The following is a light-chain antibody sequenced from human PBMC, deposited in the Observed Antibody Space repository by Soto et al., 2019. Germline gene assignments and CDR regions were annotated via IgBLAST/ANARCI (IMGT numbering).Light chain of an antibody. CDR2: DAS. J-gene: IGKJ2*01. V-gene: IGKV3-11*01. CDR1: QSVSSY. Sequence: EIVLTQSPATLSLSPGERATLSCRASQSVSSYLAWYQQKPGQAPRLLNYDASNRATGIPARFNGSGSGTDFTLTISRLEPEDFAVYYCQQRSNWPRYTFGQGTKLEIK. CDR3: QQRSNWPRYT.